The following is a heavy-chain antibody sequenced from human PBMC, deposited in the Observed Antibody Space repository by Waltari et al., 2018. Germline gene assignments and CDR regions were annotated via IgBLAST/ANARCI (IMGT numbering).Heavy chain of an antibody. V-gene: IGHV4-38-2*01. CDR3: AREVRDYYSKWDY. CDR2: IYHSGST. Sequence: QLQLQESGPGLVKPSETLSLTCAVSGYSISSGYYWGWIRQPPGKGLEWIGSIYHSGSTYYNPSLKSRVTISVDTSKNQFSLKLSSVTAADTAVYYCAREVRDYYSKWDYWGQGTLVTVSS. CDR1: GYSISSGYY. D-gene: IGHD3-22*01. J-gene: IGHJ4*02.